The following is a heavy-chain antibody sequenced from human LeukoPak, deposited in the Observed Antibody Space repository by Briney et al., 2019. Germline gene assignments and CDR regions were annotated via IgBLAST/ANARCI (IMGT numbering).Heavy chain of an antibody. CDR1: GGSFTGFY. CDR3: ARPNGGHGGRGAFDI. D-gene: IGHD2-8*01. J-gene: IGHJ3*02. CDR2: IYYTGTS. Sequence: KASETLSLTCSVSGGSFTGFYWTWLRQSPGKGLEWIGYIYYTGTSNYNPSLKSRVAISIDTSKNQFSLKLNSVTTADTAVYFCARPNGGHGGRGAFDIWGQGTMVIVSS. V-gene: IGHV4-59*01.